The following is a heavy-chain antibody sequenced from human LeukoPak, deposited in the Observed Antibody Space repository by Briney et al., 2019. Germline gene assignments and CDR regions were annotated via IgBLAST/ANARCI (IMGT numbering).Heavy chain of an antibody. CDR2: ISSSGSSS. J-gene: IGHJ4*02. CDR3: ARFRGAADNYGPIDY. D-gene: IGHD4-17*01. Sequence: PGGSLRLSCVASGFTFSDYFMSWIRLAPGKGLEWVSYISSSGSSSDYADSVKGRFTISRDNAKNSLYLQMNTLRAEDTAVYYCARFRGAADNYGPIDYWAQGILVTVSS. CDR1: GFTFSDYF. V-gene: IGHV3-11*04.